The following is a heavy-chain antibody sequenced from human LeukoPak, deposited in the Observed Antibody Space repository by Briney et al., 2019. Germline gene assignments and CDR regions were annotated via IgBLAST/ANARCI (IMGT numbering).Heavy chain of an antibody. Sequence: GGSLRLSCAASGFTFSNYAVIWVRQAPGKGLKWVSAISGSGGSTYYTDSVKGRFTISRDNAKTSLYLQMNSLRAEDTALYYCAREGTGYSSGWYYFAYWGQGTLVTVSS. CDR1: GFTFSNYA. CDR3: AREGTGYSSGWYYFAY. V-gene: IGHV3-23*01. D-gene: IGHD6-19*01. J-gene: IGHJ4*02. CDR2: ISGSGGST.